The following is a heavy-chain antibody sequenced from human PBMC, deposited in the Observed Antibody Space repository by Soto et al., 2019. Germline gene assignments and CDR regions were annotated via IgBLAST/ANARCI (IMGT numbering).Heavy chain of an antibody. CDR3: AKSPGGATVYYFDD. V-gene: IGHV4-4*07. CDR1: GYSISRYY. Sequence: SETLSLTCTVSGYSISRYYWSWIRQPVGKGLEAIWLIHTSXRTNYNPCLKSRVTISRDNSKNTLYLQMNSLRAADKAVYYCAKSPGGATVYYFDDGGQRTLVTVSS. CDR2: IHTSXRT. J-gene: IGHJ4*02. D-gene: IGHD1-26*01.